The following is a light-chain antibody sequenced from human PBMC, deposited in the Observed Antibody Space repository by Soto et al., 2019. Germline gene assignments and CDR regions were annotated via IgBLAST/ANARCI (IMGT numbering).Light chain of an antibody. V-gene: IGLV2-14*01. CDR1: SDDIGRYNH. Sequence: QSVLTQPASVSGSPGQSITVSCTGTSDDIGRYNHVSWYQQHPGKAPKLMISEVTNRPSGVSNRFSGSKSGNTASLTISRLQAEDEADYYCASYRTINTYVFGTGTKVT. CDR2: EVT. CDR3: ASYRTINTYV. J-gene: IGLJ1*01.